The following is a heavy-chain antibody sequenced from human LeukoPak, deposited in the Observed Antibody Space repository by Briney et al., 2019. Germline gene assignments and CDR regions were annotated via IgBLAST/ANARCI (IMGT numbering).Heavy chain of an antibody. Sequence: SETLSLTCTVSGGSISSYYWSWIRQPPGKGLEWIGYIYYSGSTNYNPSLKSQVTISVDTSKNQFSLKLSSVTAADTAVYYCARGNRSYYDFWSGLPYYMDVWGKGTTVTVSS. D-gene: IGHD3-3*01. V-gene: IGHV4-59*01. CDR1: GGSISSYY. J-gene: IGHJ6*03. CDR2: IYYSGST. CDR3: ARGNRSYYDFWSGLPYYMDV.